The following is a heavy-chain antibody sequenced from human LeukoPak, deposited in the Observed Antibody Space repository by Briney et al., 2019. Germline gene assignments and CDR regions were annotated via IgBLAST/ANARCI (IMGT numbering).Heavy chain of an antibody. D-gene: IGHD2-2*01. CDR2: IIPIFGTA. CDR1: GGTFSSYA. CDR3: ARGHVPAAMNYFDY. J-gene: IGHJ4*02. Sequence: SVKVSCKASGGTFSSYAISWVRQAPGQGLEWMGGIIPIFGTANYAQKFQGRVTITADESTSTAYMELSSLRSEDTAVYYCARGHVPAAMNYFDYWGQGTLVTVSS. V-gene: IGHV1-69*13.